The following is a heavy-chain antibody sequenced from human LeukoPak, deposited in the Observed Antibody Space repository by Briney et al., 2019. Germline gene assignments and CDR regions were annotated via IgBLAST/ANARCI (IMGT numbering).Heavy chain of an antibody. J-gene: IGHJ4*02. Sequence: GESLKIPCQASGYRFANYWIAWVRPMPGKGLEWIGNIYPGDSDTRYSPSFQGQVTISADKSTNTAYLQWSRLKASDTAMYYCARGREFHRRSFDSGGQGTLFTVSS. CDR2: IYPGDSDT. CDR1: GYRFANYW. D-gene: IGHD3-10*01. V-gene: IGHV5-51*01. CDR3: ARGREFHRRSFDS.